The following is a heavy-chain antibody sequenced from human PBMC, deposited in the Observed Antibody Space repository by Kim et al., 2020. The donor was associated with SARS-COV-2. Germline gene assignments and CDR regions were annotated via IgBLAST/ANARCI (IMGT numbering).Heavy chain of an antibody. CDR1: GFSFSNYA. Sequence: GGSLRLSCAASGFSFSNYAMNWVRQVPGKGLEWVASISGSGGTTYYADSVKGRFTISRDDSKNTLYLQMNSLRAEDTAIYHCAKARGSCSGGSCYSDFDYWGRGALVTVSS. V-gene: IGHV3-23*01. CDR2: ISGSGGTT. CDR3: AKARGSCSGGSCYSDFDY. J-gene: IGHJ4*02. D-gene: IGHD2-15*01.